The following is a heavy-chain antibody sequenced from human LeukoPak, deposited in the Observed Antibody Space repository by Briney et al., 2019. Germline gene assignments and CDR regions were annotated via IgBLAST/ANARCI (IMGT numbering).Heavy chain of an antibody. V-gene: IGHV3-66*01. D-gene: IGHD6-19*01. CDR1: GFTVSSNY. Sequence: PGGSLRLSCAASGFTVSSNYMSWVRQAPGKGLEWVSVIYSGGSTYYADSVKGRFTISRDNAKNSLYLQMNSLRAEDTAVYYCARDRTPGIAVAGTRDYWGQGTLVTVSS. CDR2: IYSGGST. J-gene: IGHJ4*02. CDR3: ARDRTPGIAVAGTRDY.